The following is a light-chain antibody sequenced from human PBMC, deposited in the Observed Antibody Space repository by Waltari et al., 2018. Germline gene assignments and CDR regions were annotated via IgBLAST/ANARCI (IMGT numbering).Light chain of an antibody. Sequence: QAALTQPPSVSKSLGQSVTISCTGTSSDVGGYNDVSWYYQFPDTAPRLLIYDVSKRPSGVSDRFSGSKSGNTASLTISWLQAGDEADYFCCSYRDGMTWVFGGGTRLSVL. J-gene: IGLJ3*02. CDR1: SSDVGGYND. V-gene: IGLV2-11*01. CDR2: DVS. CDR3: CSYRDGMTWV.